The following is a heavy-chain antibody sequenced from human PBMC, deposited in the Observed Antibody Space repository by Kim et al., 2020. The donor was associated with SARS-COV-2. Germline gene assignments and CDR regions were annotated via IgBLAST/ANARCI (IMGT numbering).Heavy chain of an antibody. J-gene: IGHJ4*02. Sequence: ASVKVSCKASGYTFTSYYMHWVRQAPGQGLEWMGIINPSGGSTSYAQKFQGRVTMTRDTSTSTVYMELSSLRSEDTAVYYCARWAAAGPTWETFDYWGQGTLVTVSS. CDR1: GYTFTSYY. CDR2: INPSGGST. D-gene: IGHD6-13*01. V-gene: IGHV1-46*01. CDR3: ARWAAAGPTWETFDY.